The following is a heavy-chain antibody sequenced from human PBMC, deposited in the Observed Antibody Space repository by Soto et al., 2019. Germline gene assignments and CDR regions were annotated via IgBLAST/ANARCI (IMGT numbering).Heavy chain of an antibody. CDR3: ARSVLGYCSGGSCYSFPHYDY. Sequence: QVQLVQSGAEVKKPGASVKVSCKASGYTFTSYDINWVRQATGQGLEWMGWMNPNSGNTGYAQKLQGRVTMTRNTSISTAYMELSSLRSEDTAVYYCARSVLGYCSGGSCYSFPHYDYWGQGTLVTVSS. CDR1: GYTFTSYD. CDR2: MNPNSGNT. V-gene: IGHV1-8*01. D-gene: IGHD2-15*01. J-gene: IGHJ4*02.